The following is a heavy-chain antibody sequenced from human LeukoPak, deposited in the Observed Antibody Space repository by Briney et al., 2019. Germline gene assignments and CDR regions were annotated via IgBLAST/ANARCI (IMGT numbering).Heavy chain of an antibody. J-gene: IGHJ4*02. D-gene: IGHD3-16*01. CDR1: GYTFTSYY. Sequence: GASVKVSCKASGYTFTSYYMHWVRPAAGQGLEWMGIINPSGGSTSYAQKFQGRVTMTRDTSTSTVYMELSSLRSEDTAVYYCASPGEKDYYFDYWGQGTLVTVSS. CDR2: INPSGGST. CDR3: ASPGEKDYYFDY. V-gene: IGHV1-46*01.